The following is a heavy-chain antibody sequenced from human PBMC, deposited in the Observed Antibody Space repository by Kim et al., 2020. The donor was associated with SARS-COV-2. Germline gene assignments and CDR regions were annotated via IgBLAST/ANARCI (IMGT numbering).Heavy chain of an antibody. Sequence: QKFQGRVTIPADESTSTAYMELSSLRSEDTAVYYCARVSSSWYDQNWFDPWGQGTLVTVSS. V-gene: IGHV1-69*01. CDR3: ARVSSSWYDQNWFDP. J-gene: IGHJ5*02. D-gene: IGHD6-13*01.